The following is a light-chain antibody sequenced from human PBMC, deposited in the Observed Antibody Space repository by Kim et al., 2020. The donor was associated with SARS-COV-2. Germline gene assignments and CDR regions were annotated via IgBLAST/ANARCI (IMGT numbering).Light chain of an antibody. J-gene: IGKJ1*01. Sequence: ATINCKSSQTVLYSANNKNYLAWYQQKPGQPPKFLIYWASTRQSGVPERFSGSGSGTDFTLTISSLQAEDVADYYCQQYYYTPRTFGQGTKLDIK. CDR3: QQYYYTPRT. V-gene: IGKV4-1*01. CDR2: WAS. CDR1: QTVLYSANNKNY.